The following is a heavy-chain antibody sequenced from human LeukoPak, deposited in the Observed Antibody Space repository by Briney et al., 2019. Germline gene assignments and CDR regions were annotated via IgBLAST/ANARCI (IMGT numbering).Heavy chain of an antibody. CDR3: ARSPGGIAVAGTFDY. Sequence: SVKVSCKASGGSFTNCPFHWVRQAPGQGLEWMGGIIPMFGSTDYAQKFQGRLTITADESTSTAYMELRSLRSDDTAVYYCARSPGGIAVAGTFDYWGQGTLVTVSS. V-gene: IGHV1-69*13. CDR1: GGSFTNCP. J-gene: IGHJ4*02. CDR2: IIPMFGST. D-gene: IGHD6-19*01.